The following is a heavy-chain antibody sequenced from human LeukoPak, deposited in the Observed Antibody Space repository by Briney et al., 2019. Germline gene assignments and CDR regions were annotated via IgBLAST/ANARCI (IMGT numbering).Heavy chain of an antibody. J-gene: IGHJ6*02. Sequence: GGSLRLSCAASGFTFNSYAMSWVRQAPGKGLEWVSAISGSGGSTYYADSVKGRFTISRDNSKNTLYLQMNSLRAEDTAVYYCAPLGSYGMDVWGQGTTVTVSS. CDR2: ISGSGGST. CDR3: APLGSYGMDV. D-gene: IGHD2-15*01. CDR1: GFTFNSYA. V-gene: IGHV3-23*01.